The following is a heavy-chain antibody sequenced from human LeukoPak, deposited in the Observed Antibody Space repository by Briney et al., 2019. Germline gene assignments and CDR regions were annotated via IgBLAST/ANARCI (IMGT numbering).Heavy chain of an antibody. Sequence: PGGSLRLSCAASGFTFSSYAMHWVRQAPGKGLEWVAVISYDENDKYYADSVKGRFTISRDNSKNTLYLQMNSLKTEDTAVYYCTRDSNDNWNFRGDYWGQGTLVTVSS. V-gene: IGHV3-30-3*01. CDR1: GFTFSSYA. J-gene: IGHJ4*02. CDR2: ISYDENDK. D-gene: IGHD1-7*01. CDR3: TRDSNDNWNFRGDY.